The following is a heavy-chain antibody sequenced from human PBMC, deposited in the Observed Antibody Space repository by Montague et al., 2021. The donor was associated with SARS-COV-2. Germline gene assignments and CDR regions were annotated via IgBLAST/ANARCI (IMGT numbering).Heavy chain of an antibody. V-gene: IGHV4-34*01. D-gene: IGHD6-13*01. Sequence: SETLSLTCAVYGGSFSGYYWSWIRQPPGKGLERIGEINHSGSTNYNPSLKSRVTISVDTSKNQFSLKLSSVTAADTAVYYCVRGRSYSSWYGVNWFDPWGQGTLVTVSS. CDR2: INHSGST. J-gene: IGHJ5*02. CDR3: VRGRSYSSWYGVNWFDP. CDR1: GGSFSGYY.